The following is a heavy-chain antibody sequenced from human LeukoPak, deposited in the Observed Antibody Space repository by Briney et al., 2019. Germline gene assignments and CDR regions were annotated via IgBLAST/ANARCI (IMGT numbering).Heavy chain of an antibody. V-gene: IGHV3-30-3*01. J-gene: IGHJ4*02. CDR1: GFTFSSYA. Sequence: GGSLRLSCAASGFTFSSYAMHWVRQAPGKGLEWVAVISYDGSNKYYADSVKGRFTISRDNSKNTLYLQMNSLRAEDTAVYYCAREPDPYYYDSSGYFDYWGQGTLVTVSS. CDR2: ISYDGSNK. D-gene: IGHD3-22*01. CDR3: AREPDPYYYDSSGYFDY.